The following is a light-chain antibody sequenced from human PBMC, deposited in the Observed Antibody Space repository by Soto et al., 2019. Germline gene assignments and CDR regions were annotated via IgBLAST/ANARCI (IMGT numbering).Light chain of an antibody. Sequence: EIVLTQSPGTLSLSPGEVVTLYFSAGQIVTSSQLAWYQQKPGQAPRLLVFGASSRVLGIPDRFSGSGSGTEFTLTISSLQSEDFAVYYCQQYNNWPPITFGQGTRLEI. J-gene: IGKJ5*01. CDR2: GAS. CDR1: QIVTSSQ. CDR3: QQYNNWPPIT. V-gene: IGKV3-20*01.